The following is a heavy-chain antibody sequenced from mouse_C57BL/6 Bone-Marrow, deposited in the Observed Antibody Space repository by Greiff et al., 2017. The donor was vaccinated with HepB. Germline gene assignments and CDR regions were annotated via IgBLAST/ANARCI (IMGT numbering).Heavy chain of an antibody. D-gene: IGHD1-1*01. CDR1: GYAFSSSW. CDR2: IYPGDGDT. V-gene: IGHV1-82*01. Sequence: VQLQQSGPELVKPGASVKISCKASGYAFSSSWMNWVKQRPGKGLEWIGRIYPGDGDTNYNGKFKGKATLTADKSSSTAYMQLSGLTSEDSAVYFCARCPYYYVSSYVRYAMDYWGQGTSVTVSS. CDR3: ARCPYYYVSSYVRYAMDY. J-gene: IGHJ4*01.